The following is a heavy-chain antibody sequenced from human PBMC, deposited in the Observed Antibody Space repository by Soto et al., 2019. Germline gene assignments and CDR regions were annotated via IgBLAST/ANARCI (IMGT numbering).Heavy chain of an antibody. V-gene: IGHV5-10-1*01. Sequence: GESLKISCKGSGYNFTNYWITWVRQMPGKGLEWMGRIDPSDSYTNYSPSFQGHVTISADKSISTAYLQWSSLKASDTAMYYCATFRRDSVRVPSDPDLFDVWGQGTLVTVSS. J-gene: IGHJ3*01. D-gene: IGHD3-10*01. CDR2: IDPSDSYT. CDR3: ATFRRDSVRVPSDPDLFDV. CDR1: GYNFTNYW.